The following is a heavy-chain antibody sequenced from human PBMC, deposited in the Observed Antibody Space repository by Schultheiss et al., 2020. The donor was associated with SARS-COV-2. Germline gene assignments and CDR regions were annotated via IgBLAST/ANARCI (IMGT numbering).Heavy chain of an antibody. D-gene: IGHD6-19*01. Sequence: ASVKVSCKASGYTFTSYGIHWVRQAPGQRLEWMGWINAGNGDTKYLRKFQGRVTITRDTSATTAYMELSSLRSEDTAVYYCVREGLTWDAYDIWGQGTVVTVSS. V-gene: IGHV1-3*01. J-gene: IGHJ3*02. CDR2: INAGNGDT. CDR1: GYTFTSYG. CDR3: VREGLTWDAYDI.